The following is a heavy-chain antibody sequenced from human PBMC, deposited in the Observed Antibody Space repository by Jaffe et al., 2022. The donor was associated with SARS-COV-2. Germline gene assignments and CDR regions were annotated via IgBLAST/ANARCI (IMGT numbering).Heavy chain of an antibody. CDR1: GGSISSSSYY. V-gene: IGHV4-39*01. CDR2: IYYSGST. D-gene: IGHD5-18*01. CDR3: ARLFRSYGLFDY. J-gene: IGHJ4*02. Sequence: QLQLQESGPGLVKPSETLSLTCTVSGGSISSSSYYWGWIRQPPGKGLEWIGSIYYSGSTYYNPSLKSRVTISVDTSKNQFSLKLSSVTAADTAVYYCARLFRSYGLFDYWGQGTLVTVSS.